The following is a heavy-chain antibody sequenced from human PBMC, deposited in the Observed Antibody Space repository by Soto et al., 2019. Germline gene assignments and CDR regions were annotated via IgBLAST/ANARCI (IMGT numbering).Heavy chain of an antibody. CDR2: ISSSSSYI. CDR3: ARDISHIAVDGNLED. V-gene: IGHV3-21*01. D-gene: IGHD6-19*01. J-gene: IGHJ1*01. CDR1: I. Sequence: IVRLVVEGTGKGLEWVSSISSSSSYIYYAGSVKGRFTISRDNAKNSLYLQMNSLRAEDTAVDDCARDISHIAVDGNLEDWGKGTLVTVSS.